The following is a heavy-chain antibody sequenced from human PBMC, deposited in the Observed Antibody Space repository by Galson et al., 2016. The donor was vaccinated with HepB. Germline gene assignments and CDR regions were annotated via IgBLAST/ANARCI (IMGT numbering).Heavy chain of an antibody. CDR2: ISWNSGNT. Sequence: SLRLSCAASGFSFDDFAMHWVRQAPGKGLEWVSGISWNSGNTGYADSVKGRFTISRDNAKDSLYLQMNNLRPEDTALYFCAKAAQYFSSSSCRNWFDPWGQGTLVIVS. CDR1: GFSFDDFA. V-gene: IGHV3-9*01. J-gene: IGHJ5*02. D-gene: IGHD2-2*01. CDR3: AKAAQYFSSSSCRNWFDP.